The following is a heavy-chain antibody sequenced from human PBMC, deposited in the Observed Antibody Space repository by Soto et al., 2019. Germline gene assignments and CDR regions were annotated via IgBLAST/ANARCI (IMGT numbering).Heavy chain of an antibody. CDR1: GFTFSSYG. D-gene: IGHD4-17*01. CDR3: ARTLYGDNVDY. CDR2: ISYDGSNK. Sequence: GGSLRLSCAASGFTFSSYGMHWVRQAPGKGLEWVAVISYDGSNKYYADSVKGRFTISRNTSISTAYMELSSLRSEDTAVYYCARTLYGDNVDYWGQGTLVTVSS. J-gene: IGHJ4*02. V-gene: IGHV3-30*03.